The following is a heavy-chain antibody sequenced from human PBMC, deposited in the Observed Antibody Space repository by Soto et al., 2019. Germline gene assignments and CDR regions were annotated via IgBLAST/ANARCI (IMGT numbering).Heavy chain of an antibody. J-gene: IGHJ5*01. CDR2: IDPSGSYT. Sequence: GESLKISCKASGYNFTAFWIHWVRQMPGKGLEWLGKIDPSGSYTNYSPSFEGHVTISTDTPITTAYLQWSSLRASDTALYFWARGHKNWFDSWAKGTMVTVSS. CDR1: GYNFTAFW. CDR3: ARGHKNWFDS. V-gene: IGHV5-10-1*01.